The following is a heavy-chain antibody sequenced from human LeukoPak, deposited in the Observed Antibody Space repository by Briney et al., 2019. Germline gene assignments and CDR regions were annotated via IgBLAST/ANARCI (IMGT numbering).Heavy chain of an antibody. D-gene: IGHD6-19*01. Sequence: GTLSLTCSVSDGSISSFYWSWIRQPPGKGLEWIGYIYHPSGSSNNNPSLRSRVTIPVESSKNQFSLRLISVTAADTALYYCARQERRYSSGWYFNHWSQGTLVTVSS. V-gene: IGHV4-59*08. CDR2: IYHPSGSS. CDR3: ARQERRYSSGWYFNH. J-gene: IGHJ4*02. CDR1: DGSISSFY.